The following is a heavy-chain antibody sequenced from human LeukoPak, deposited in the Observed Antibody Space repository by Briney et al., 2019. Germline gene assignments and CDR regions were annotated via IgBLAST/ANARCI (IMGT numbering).Heavy chain of an antibody. V-gene: IGHV4-34*01. D-gene: IGHD3-16*01. Sequence: KTSETLSLTCAVYGGFFSGYYWSGIRQPPGKWLEWIGKINHSGSTNYNPSLKSRVTISVDTSKNQFSLKLSSVTAADTAVYYCARGKRGFTPFDYWGQGTLVTVSS. CDR3: ARGKRGFTPFDY. CDR1: GGFFSGYY. CDR2: INHSGST. J-gene: IGHJ4*02.